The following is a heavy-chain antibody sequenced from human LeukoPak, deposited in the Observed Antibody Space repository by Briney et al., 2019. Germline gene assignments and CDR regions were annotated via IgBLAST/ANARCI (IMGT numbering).Heavy chain of an antibody. V-gene: IGHV3-7*01. CDR3: AKLLGTATTYDS. D-gene: IGHD5-24*01. J-gene: IGHJ4*02. CDR2: INTDGSQK. Sequence: PGGSLRLSYEASGFTFRGNWKRWVRQAPGKGREWVASINTDGSQKLYVDSVKGRFTISRDNTKGSLYLQMNSLGAEDTAMYYCAKLLGTATTYDSWGQGTRVTVSS. CDR1: GFTFRGNW.